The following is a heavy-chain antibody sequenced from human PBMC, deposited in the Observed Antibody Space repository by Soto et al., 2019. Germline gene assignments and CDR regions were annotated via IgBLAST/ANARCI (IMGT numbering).Heavy chain of an antibody. CDR1: GFTFSSYA. Sequence: QVQLVESGGGVVQPGRSLRLSCAASGFTFSSYAMHWVRQAPGKGLEWVAVISYDGSNKYYADSVKGRFTISRDNSKNKLYLQMNSLRAEDTAVYYCARDRVVGATTSYFDYWGQGTLVTVSS. D-gene: IGHD1-26*01. V-gene: IGHV3-30-3*01. J-gene: IGHJ4*02. CDR2: ISYDGSNK. CDR3: ARDRVVGATTSYFDY.